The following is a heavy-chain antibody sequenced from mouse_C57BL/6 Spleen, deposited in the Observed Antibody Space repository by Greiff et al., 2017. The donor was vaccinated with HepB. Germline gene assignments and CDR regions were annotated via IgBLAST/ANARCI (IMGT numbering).Heavy chain of an antibody. V-gene: IGHV1-42*01. CDR1: GYSFTGYY. CDR2: INPSTGGT. D-gene: IGHD1-1*01. J-gene: IGHJ2*01. CDR3: ARDHYCGSSGCGY. Sequence: EVQLQQSGPELVKPGASVKISCKASGYSFTGYYMNWVKQSPEKSLEWIGEINPSTGGTTYNQKFKAKATLTVDKSSSTAYMQLKSLTSEDSAVYYCARDHYCGSSGCGYWGQGTTLTVSS.